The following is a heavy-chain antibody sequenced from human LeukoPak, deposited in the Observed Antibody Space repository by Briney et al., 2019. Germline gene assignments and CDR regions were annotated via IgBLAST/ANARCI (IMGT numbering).Heavy chain of an antibody. Sequence: PGGSLRLSCAASGFTFSSYWMNWVRQAPGKGLVWVSRIASDGSSTTYADSVKGRFSISRDNSKNTLYLQMNSLRAEDTAVYYCAKDRGFEYYYGMDVWGQGTTVTVSS. CDR3: AKDRGFEYYYGMDV. D-gene: IGHD2-15*01. J-gene: IGHJ6*02. CDR1: GFTFSSYW. V-gene: IGHV3-74*01. CDR2: IASDGSST.